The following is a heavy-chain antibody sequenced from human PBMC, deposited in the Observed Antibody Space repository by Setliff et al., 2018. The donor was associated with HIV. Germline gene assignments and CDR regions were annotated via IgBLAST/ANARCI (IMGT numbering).Heavy chain of an antibody. V-gene: IGHV3-11*06. CDR2: ISMSSHTSV. Sequence: GGSLRLSCTASGFTFGDYAMSWVRQAPGKGLEWVSYISMSSHTSVIYSDSVKGRFTISRDNAKNMLYLQMNSLSADDTAVYYCVRGSGYYYFDNWGQGALVTVSS. D-gene: IGHD3-22*01. CDR1: GFTFGDYA. J-gene: IGHJ4*02. CDR3: VRGSGYYYFDN.